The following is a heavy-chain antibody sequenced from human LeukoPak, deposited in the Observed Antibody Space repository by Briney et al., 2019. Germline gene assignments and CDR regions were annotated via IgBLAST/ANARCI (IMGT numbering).Heavy chain of an antibody. Sequence: GGSLSLSCAASGFTFVHAWMGWVRQAPGEGLEWVGRVKSKADGGTSDYAAPVKGKFTISRDDSETTVYLQMNSLETEDTAVYYCAADVLDFNAYNIDDWGQGTLVTVSS. CDR3: AADVLDFNAYNIDD. D-gene: IGHD5-24*01. CDR1: GFTFVHAW. J-gene: IGHJ4*02. CDR2: VKSKADGGTS. V-gene: IGHV3-15*01.